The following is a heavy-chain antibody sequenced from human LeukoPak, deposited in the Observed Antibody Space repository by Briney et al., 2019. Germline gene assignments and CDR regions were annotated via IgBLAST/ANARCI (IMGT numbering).Heavy chain of an antibody. CDR2: INHSGST. CDR3: ARHFPLRFLEWSKFDY. CDR1: GGSFSGYY. D-gene: IGHD3-3*01. J-gene: IGHJ4*02. V-gene: IGHV4-34*01. Sequence: SETLSLTCAVYGGSFSGYYWSWIRQPPGKGLEWIGEINHSGSTNYNPSLKSRVTISVDTSKNQFSLKLSSVTAADTAVYCCARHFPLRFLEWSKFDYWGQGTLVTVSS.